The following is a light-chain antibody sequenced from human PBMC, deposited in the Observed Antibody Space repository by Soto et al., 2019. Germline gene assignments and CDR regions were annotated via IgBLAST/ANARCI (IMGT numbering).Light chain of an antibody. J-gene: IGKJ2*01. CDR3: QQYGSSPLMYT. CDR1: QSVSSSY. CDR2: GAS. V-gene: IGKV3-20*01. Sequence: ENVLTQSPGTLSLSPGERATLSCRASQSVSSSYLAWYQQKPGQAPRLLIYGASSRATGIPDRFSGSGSGTDFTLTISRLEPEDFAVYYCQQYGSSPLMYTFGQGTKLEIK.